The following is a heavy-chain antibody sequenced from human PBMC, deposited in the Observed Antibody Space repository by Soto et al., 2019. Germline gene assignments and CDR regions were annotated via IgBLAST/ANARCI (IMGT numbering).Heavy chain of an antibody. D-gene: IGHD2-15*01. J-gene: IGHJ4*02. Sequence: QVQLVQSGAEVKKPGSSVKVSCTASGGTFSSDYFSWVRQAPGQGLEWMGGIIPMFDTPIYAQKFQDRVTITADESTSTAYMQLSSLRSGDTAVYYCARSGGLDRDFNYWGKGSLVTVSS. V-gene: IGHV1-69*12. CDR2: IIPMFDTP. CDR1: GGTFSSDY. CDR3: ARSGGLDRDFNY.